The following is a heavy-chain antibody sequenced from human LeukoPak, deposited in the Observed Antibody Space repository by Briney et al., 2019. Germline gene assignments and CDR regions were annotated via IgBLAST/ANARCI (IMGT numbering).Heavy chain of an antibody. D-gene: IGHD6-19*01. Sequence: SETLSLTCTVSGGSFSTYYWNWIRQTAGKGLEWIGRIYRSGSPNYNPSLKSRVTMSVDTSKNQFSLKLTSVTAADTAVYFCAREGSGWYLDYWGQGTLVTVSS. CDR3: AREGSGWYLDY. J-gene: IGHJ4*02. CDR2: IYRSGSP. V-gene: IGHV4-4*07. CDR1: GGSFSTYY.